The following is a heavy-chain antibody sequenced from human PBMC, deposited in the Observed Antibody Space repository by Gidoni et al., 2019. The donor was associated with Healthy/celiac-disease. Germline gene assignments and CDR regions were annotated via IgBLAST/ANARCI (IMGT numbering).Heavy chain of an antibody. CDR2: IRSKAYGGTT. Sequence: EVQLVESGGGLVKPGRSLRLSCTASGFTFGDYAMSWFRQAPGKGLEWVGLIRSKAYGGTTEYAASVKGRFTISRDDSKSIAYLQMNSLKTEDTAVYYCTQDSPAPFDYWGQGTLVTVSS. J-gene: IGHJ4*02. CDR3: TQDSPAPFDY. CDR1: GFTFGDYA. D-gene: IGHD2-15*01. V-gene: IGHV3-49*05.